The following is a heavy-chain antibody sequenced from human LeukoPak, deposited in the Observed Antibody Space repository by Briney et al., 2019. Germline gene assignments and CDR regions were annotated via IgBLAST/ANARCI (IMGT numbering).Heavy chain of an antibody. D-gene: IGHD2-15*01. Sequence: GGSLRLSCAASGFTFSSYWVSWVRQAPGKGLEWVANIKQDGSEKYYVDSVKGRFTISRDNAKNSLYLQMNSLRAEDTAVYYCARRYCSGGSCYVDYWGQGTLVTVSS. V-gene: IGHV3-7*04. CDR3: ARRYCSGGSCYVDY. J-gene: IGHJ4*02. CDR2: IKQDGSEK. CDR1: GFTFSSYW.